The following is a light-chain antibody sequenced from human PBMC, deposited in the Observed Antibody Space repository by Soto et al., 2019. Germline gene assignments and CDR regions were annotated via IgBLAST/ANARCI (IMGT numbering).Light chain of an antibody. Sequence: DIQMTQSPSTLSASVGDRVTITCRASQSISSWLAWYQQKPGKAPKLLIYDASSLESGVPSRFSGSGSGTEFTLTISSLQSADVAVYFCQQYYSPPWTFGQGTKVDIK. CDR3: QQYYSPPWT. CDR1: QSISSW. J-gene: IGKJ1*01. V-gene: IGKV1-5*01. CDR2: DAS.